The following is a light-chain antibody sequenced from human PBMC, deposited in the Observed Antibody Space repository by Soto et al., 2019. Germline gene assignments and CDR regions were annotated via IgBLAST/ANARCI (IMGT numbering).Light chain of an antibody. V-gene: IGKV3-11*01. CDR3: QQRSNWPPMYT. CDR2: AAS. Sequence: EIVLTQSPATLSLSPGERATLSCRASRSVGNNLAWYQKKPGQAPGLLIYAASTRATGIPARFSGSGSGTDFTLTISSLEPEDFAVYYCQQRSNWPPMYTFGQGTKLEIK. J-gene: IGKJ2*01. CDR1: RSVGNN.